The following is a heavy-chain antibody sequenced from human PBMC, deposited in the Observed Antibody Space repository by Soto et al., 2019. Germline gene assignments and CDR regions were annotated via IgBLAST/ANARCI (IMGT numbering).Heavy chain of an antibody. J-gene: IGHJ5*02. Sequence: GGSLRLSCAASGFTFSSYSMNWVRQAPGKGLEWVSYISSSSSTIYYADSVKGRFTISRDNAKNSLYLQMNSLRAEDTAVYYCARDPLGTSYYGSGSYDNWFDPWGQGTLVTVSS. CDR1: GFTFSSYS. CDR3: ARDPLGTSYYGSGSYDNWFDP. V-gene: IGHV3-48*01. CDR2: ISSSSSTI. D-gene: IGHD3-10*01.